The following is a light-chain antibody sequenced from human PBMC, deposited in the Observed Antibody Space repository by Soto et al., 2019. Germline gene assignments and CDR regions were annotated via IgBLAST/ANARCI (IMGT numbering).Light chain of an antibody. CDR2: HAS. CDR1: QSVSNN. J-gene: IGKJ4*01. Sequence: EIVMTQSPATLSVSPGERAILSCRASQSVSNNLAWYQQKPGQAPSLLIYHASTKASGIPARFSGSGSGTECTLTISSLQSEDLAVYYCQQYNEWPLTFGGGTKVEIK. V-gene: IGKV3-15*01. CDR3: QQYNEWPLT.